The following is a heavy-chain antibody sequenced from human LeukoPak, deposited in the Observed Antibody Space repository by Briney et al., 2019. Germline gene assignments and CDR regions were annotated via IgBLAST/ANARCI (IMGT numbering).Heavy chain of an antibody. D-gene: IGHD2-8*01. Sequence: SETLSLTCTVSGGSITSHYWSWIRRPPGKGLEWIGHISYNGSTKYNPSIKSRVAISIGTSKKQFSLQLSSVTAADMAEYYCARDLLPDCSNGVCPIIDLWGKGTTVVVSS. J-gene: IGHJ6*04. CDR2: ISYNGST. CDR1: GGSITSHY. V-gene: IGHV4-59*11. CDR3: ARDLLPDCSNGVCPIIDL.